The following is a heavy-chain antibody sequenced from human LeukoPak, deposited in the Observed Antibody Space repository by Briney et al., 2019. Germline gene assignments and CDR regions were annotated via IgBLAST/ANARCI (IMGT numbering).Heavy chain of an antibody. J-gene: IGHJ4*02. CDR2: IHFSGST. Sequence: ASETLSLTCTVSGGSISSYYWSWIRQPPGKGLEWIGYIHFSGSTNYNPSLKSRVTVSDDKSKNQFSLKPSSVTAADTAVYYCARIFRGAYFDYWGQGTLVTVSS. CDR1: GGSISSYY. D-gene: IGHD3-10*01. CDR3: ARIFRGAYFDY. V-gene: IGHV4-59*01.